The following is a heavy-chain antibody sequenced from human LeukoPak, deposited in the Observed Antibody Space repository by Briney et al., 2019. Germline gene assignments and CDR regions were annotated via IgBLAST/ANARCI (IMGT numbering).Heavy chain of an antibody. Sequence: SGGSLRLSCAASGFIFSTSWMTWVRQAPGKGMEWVANIKGDGSEKYYEDSVKGRFTISRDNAKNSLYLQMTSLKDEDTAVYYCARDGQSYCSSTSCYFAYWGQGTLVTVSS. J-gene: IGHJ4*02. CDR3: ARDGQSYCSSTSCYFAY. CDR1: GFIFSTSW. CDR2: IKGDGSEK. V-gene: IGHV3-7*01. D-gene: IGHD2-2*01.